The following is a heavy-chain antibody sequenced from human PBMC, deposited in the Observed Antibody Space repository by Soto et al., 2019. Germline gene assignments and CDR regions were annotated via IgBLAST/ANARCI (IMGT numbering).Heavy chain of an antibody. CDR3: ARRCEPSVAFCYPALEH. J-gene: IGHJ4*02. V-gene: IGHV5-51*01. CDR1: GYTFNNYC. CDR2: IYPGNSTT. D-gene: IGHD2-15*01. Sequence: EVQLEQSGAEVKKPGESLKISCKGSGYTFNNYCIGWVRQMPGKGLEWIGIIYPGNSTTRYSPAFQGQVTMSADKSLSTAYLQWSSLKASDSAMYYCARRCEPSVAFCYPALEHWGQGTMVTVSS.